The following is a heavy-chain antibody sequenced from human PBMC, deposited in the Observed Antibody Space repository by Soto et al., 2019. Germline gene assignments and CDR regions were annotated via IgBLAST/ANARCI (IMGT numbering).Heavy chain of an antibody. D-gene: IGHD3-22*01. CDR3: ARQSYYDSSGYYYYYGMDV. V-gene: IGHV5-51*01. Sequence: GHAVKISGKGSGCTVTTFWSGWVRQLTGKGLEWMGIIYPGDSDTRYSPSFQGQVTISADKSISTAYLQWSSLKASDTAMYYRARQSYYDSSGYYYYYGMDVWGQGTTVTVSS. J-gene: IGHJ6*02. CDR1: GCTVTTFW. CDR2: IYPGDSDT.